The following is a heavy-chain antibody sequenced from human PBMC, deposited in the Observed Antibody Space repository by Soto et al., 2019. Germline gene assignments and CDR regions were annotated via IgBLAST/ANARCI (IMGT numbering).Heavy chain of an antibody. CDR2: INSDGSKT. D-gene: IGHD5-12*01. V-gene: IGHV3-74*01. CDR3: ATVATNSYNWLDP. Sequence: EVQLVESGGTLVQPGGSLRLSCAASGFIFSTFWMHWVRQAPGKGLEWVSRINSDGSKTTHADSVKGRFTISRDNAKNTVYLQMNSLRGEDTAVYYCATVATNSYNWLDPWGQGTLVTVSS. J-gene: IGHJ5*02. CDR1: GFIFSTFW.